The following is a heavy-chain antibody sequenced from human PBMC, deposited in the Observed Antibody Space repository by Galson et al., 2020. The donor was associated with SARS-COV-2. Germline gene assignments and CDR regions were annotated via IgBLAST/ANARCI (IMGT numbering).Heavy chain of an antibody. CDR3: ARAPWYSRSWVGYFYY. Sequence: SGPTLVKPTQTLTLTCTFSGFSLSTNGMRVTWIRQPPGKALEWLARIDWDDDKFYSTSLKTRLTISKDTSKNQVVLTMTSMDPVDTATYYCARAPWYSRSWVGYFYYWSQGTLVTVSS. D-gene: IGHD6-13*01. CDR2: IDWDDDK. CDR1: GFSLSTNGMR. J-gene: IGHJ4*02. V-gene: IGHV2-70*04.